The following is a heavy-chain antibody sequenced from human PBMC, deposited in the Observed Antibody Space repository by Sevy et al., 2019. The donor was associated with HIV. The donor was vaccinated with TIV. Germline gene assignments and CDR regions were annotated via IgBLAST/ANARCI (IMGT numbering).Heavy chain of an antibody. D-gene: IGHD3-22*01. CDR3: ARGGDFNDRSAKRDFDY. Sequence: GGSLRLSCAASGFTFSNYGMHWVRQAPGKGLEWVAVIWNDGSNNYYAYSVKGRFTISRDNSKNTLYLQMNSLRVEDTAVYFCARGGDFNDRSAKRDFDYWGQGTLVTVSS. CDR1: GFTFSNYG. J-gene: IGHJ4*02. V-gene: IGHV3-33*01. CDR2: IWNDGSNN.